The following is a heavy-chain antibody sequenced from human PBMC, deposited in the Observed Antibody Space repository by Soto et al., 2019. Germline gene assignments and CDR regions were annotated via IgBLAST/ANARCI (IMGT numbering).Heavy chain of an antibody. V-gene: IGHV1-18*01. J-gene: IGHJ4*02. CDR3: ASEGRSGSYSSGFDY. D-gene: IGHD1-26*01. Sequence: ASVKVSCKASGYTFTSYGISWVRQAPGQGLEWMGWISAYNGNTNYAQKLQGRVTMTTDTSTSTAYMELRSLRSDDTAVYYCASEGRSGSYSSGFDYWGQGTLVTVSS. CDR2: ISAYNGNT. CDR1: GYTFTSYG.